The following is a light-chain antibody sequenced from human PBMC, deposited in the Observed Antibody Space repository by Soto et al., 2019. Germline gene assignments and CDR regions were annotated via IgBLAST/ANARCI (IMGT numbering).Light chain of an antibody. J-gene: IGKJ1*01. CDR3: QQYGT. Sequence: DIQMTQSPSTLSASVGDRVTITCRASQSISSWLAWYQQKPGKAPKLLIYKASSLESGVPSRFSGSGSGTEFTLTISSLQPDDFATYYCQQYGTLGQGTKVDIK. CDR2: KAS. CDR1: QSISSW. V-gene: IGKV1-5*03.